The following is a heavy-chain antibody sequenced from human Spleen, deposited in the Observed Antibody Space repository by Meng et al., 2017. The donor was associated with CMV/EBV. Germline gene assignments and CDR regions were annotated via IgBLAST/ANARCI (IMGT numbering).Heavy chain of an antibody. CDR2: ISSSGDAI. CDR3: ARIGYSSSATDY. CDR1: GFTFSSHE. V-gene: IGHV3-48*03. D-gene: IGHD6-13*01. J-gene: IGHJ4*02. Sequence: GGSLRLSCAASGFTFSSHEMNWVRQAPGKGLEWISYISSSGDAIYYADSVEGRFTISRDNSKQTIHLQMNSLRAEDTAVYYCARIGYSSSATDYWGLGTLVTVSS.